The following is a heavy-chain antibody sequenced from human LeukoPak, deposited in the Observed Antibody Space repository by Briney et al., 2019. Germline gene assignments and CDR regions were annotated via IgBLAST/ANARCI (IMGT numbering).Heavy chain of an antibody. CDR2: IYPGDSET. J-gene: IGHJ4*02. Sequence: GESLNISCKASGYSFTTYWIGWVRQMPGKGLEWLGIIYPGDSETRYSPSLPGQVTISAAKSISTAYLQWSSLKASDSAMYFCVRRESNRWYQSLFDYWGQGTLVTVSS. D-gene: IGHD2-15*01. V-gene: IGHV5-51*01. CDR1: GYSFTTYW. CDR3: VRRESNRWYQSLFDY.